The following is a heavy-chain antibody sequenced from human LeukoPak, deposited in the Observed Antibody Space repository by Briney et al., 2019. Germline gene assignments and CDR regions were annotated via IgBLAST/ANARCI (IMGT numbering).Heavy chain of an antibody. J-gene: IGHJ4*02. V-gene: IGHV4-39*01. Sequence: SETLSLTCTVSGGSISSSHNYWAWIRQPPGKGPEWIGNIDYSGSTYYNPSLKSRVTISIDTSKSHFSLKLSSVTAADTAVYYCARQSGSHWFVPSIDCWGQGTLVTVSS. CDR2: IDYSGST. D-gene: IGHD1-26*01. CDR1: GGSISSSHNY. CDR3: ARQSGSHWFVPSIDC.